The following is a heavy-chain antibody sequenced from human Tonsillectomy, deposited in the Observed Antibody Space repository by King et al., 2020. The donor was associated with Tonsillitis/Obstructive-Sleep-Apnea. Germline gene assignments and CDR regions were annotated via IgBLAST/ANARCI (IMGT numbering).Heavy chain of an antibody. CDR1: GGSTSSYF. Sequence: VQLQESGPGLVKPSETLSLTCTVSGGSTSSYFWSWIRQPPGKGLEWIGYIYYSGITNYNPSLKSRVTISVDTSKNQFSLKLSSVTAADTAVYYCAREDIVVVPAANYHYYYMDVWGKGTTVTVSS. CDR2: IYYSGIT. D-gene: IGHD2-2*01. J-gene: IGHJ6*03. CDR3: AREDIVVVPAANYHYYYMDV. V-gene: IGHV4-59*01.